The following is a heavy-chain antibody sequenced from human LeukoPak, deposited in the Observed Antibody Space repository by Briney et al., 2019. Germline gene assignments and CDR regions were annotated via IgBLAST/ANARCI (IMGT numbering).Heavy chain of an antibody. J-gene: IGHJ5*02. Sequence: PGGSLRLSCAASGFTFSSYWMHWVRQAPGKGLVWVSRINSDGSSTSYADSVKGRFTISRDNAKNTLYLQMNSLRAGDTAVYYCARDNIPAATRNWFDPWGQGTLVTVSS. CDR2: INSDGSST. D-gene: IGHD2-2*01. CDR3: ARDNIPAATRNWFDP. V-gene: IGHV3-74*01. CDR1: GFTFSSYW.